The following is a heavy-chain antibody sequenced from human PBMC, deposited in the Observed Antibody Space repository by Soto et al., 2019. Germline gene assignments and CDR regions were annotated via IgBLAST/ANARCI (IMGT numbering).Heavy chain of an antibody. CDR2: INPSGGST. D-gene: IGHD6-6*01. J-gene: IGHJ6*02. V-gene: IGHV1-46*01. Sequence: ASVKVSFKASGYTFTSYYMHWLRQAPGQGLEWMGIINPSGGSTSYAQKFQGRVTMTRDTSTSTVYMELSSLRSEDTAVYYCARDFRSIAARWGPYYYYGMDVWGQGTTVTVSS. CDR1: GYTFTSYY. CDR3: ARDFRSIAARWGPYYYYGMDV.